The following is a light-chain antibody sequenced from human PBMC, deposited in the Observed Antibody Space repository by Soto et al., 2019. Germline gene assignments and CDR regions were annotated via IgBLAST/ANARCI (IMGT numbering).Light chain of an antibody. J-gene: IGKJ4*01. CDR3: QQYGSTPPVT. CDR2: GAS. V-gene: IGKV3-20*01. CDR1: LGVSSDY. Sequence: EIVLTQSPGTLSLSPGERATLSCRASLGVSSDYLSWYQQKPGQPPRLLIYGASYRATGIPDRFSGGGSGTDFTLTISRLEAEDFAVYYCQQYGSTPPVTFGRGTKVEIK.